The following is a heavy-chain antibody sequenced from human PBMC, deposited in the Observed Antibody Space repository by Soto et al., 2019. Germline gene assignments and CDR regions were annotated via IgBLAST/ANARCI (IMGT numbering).Heavy chain of an antibody. Sequence: QVQLQQWGAGLLKPSETLSLTCAVYGGSFSGYYWSWIRQPPGKGLEWIGEINHSGSTNYNPSLKSRVTISVDTSKNQFSLRLTSMTAADTAVYYCARGDVVVPAAWFDPWGQGSLVTVSS. D-gene: IGHD2-2*01. CDR1: GGSFSGYY. CDR2: INHSGST. CDR3: ARGDVVVPAAWFDP. V-gene: IGHV4-34*01. J-gene: IGHJ5*02.